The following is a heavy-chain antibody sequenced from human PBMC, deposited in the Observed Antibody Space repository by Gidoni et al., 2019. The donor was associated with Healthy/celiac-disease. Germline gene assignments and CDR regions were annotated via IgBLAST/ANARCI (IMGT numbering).Heavy chain of an antibody. V-gene: IGHV1-24*01. CDR3: ATTLRTVLRFLEWLSPIDY. CDR1: GYTLTELS. Sequence: QVQLVQSGAEVKKPGASVKVSCKVSGYTLTELSMHWVRQAPGKGLEWMGGFAPEDGETIYAQKFQGRVTMTEDTSTDTAYMELSSLRSEDTAVYYCATTLRTVLRFLEWLSPIDYWGQGTLVTVSS. J-gene: IGHJ4*02. CDR2: FAPEDGET. D-gene: IGHD3-3*01.